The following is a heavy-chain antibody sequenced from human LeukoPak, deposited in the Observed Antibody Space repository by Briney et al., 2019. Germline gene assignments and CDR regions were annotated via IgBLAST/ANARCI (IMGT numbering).Heavy chain of an antibody. V-gene: IGHV1-2*02. Sequence: GASVKVSCKSSGYTFTDYYMHWVRQAPGQGLEWMGWINPNGGGTNYAQSFQGRVTMTSDTSIGTAYMELSSLISDDTAIYYCARENNSGWYRKAAFDYWGQGTLVTVTS. D-gene: IGHD6-19*01. CDR3: ARENNSGWYRKAAFDY. CDR1: GYTFTDYY. J-gene: IGHJ4*02. CDR2: INPNGGGT.